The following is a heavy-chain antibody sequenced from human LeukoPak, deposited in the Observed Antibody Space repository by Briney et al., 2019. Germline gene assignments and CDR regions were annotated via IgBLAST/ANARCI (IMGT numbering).Heavy chain of an antibody. J-gene: IGHJ4*02. CDR3: ARDLYYDILTGYSPPFDY. D-gene: IGHD3-9*01. CDR1: GFTFSSYS. CDR2: ISSSSSYI. Sequence: PGGSLRLSCAASGFTFSSYSMNWVRQAPGKGLEWVSSISSSSSYIYYADSVKGRFTISRDNAKNSLYLQVNSLRAEDTAVYYCARDLYYDILTGYSPPFDYWGQGTLVTVSS. V-gene: IGHV3-21*01.